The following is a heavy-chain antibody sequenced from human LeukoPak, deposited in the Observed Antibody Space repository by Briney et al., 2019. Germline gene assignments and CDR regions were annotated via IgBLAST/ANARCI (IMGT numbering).Heavy chain of an antibody. D-gene: IGHD6-6*01. Sequence: ASVKVSCKASGYTFTSYGISWVRQAPGQGLKWMGWISAYNGNTNYAQKLQGRVTMTTDTSTSTAYMVLRSLRSDDTAVYYCARDTQQLVGRAYYYYYYYMDVWGKGTTVTVSS. V-gene: IGHV1-18*01. CDR3: ARDTQQLVGRAYYYYYYYMDV. CDR1: GYTFTSYG. J-gene: IGHJ6*03. CDR2: ISAYNGNT.